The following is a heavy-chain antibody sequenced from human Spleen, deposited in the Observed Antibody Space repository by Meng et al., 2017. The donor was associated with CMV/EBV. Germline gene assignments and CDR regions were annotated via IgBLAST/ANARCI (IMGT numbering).Heavy chain of an antibody. CDR3: TKFPAAGPFDF. J-gene: IGHJ4*02. D-gene: IGHD6-25*01. CDR2: IRTIPYGGTT. CDR1: GFTFSDYY. V-gene: IGHV3-49*03. Sequence: GGSLRLSCAASGFTFSDYYMSWIRQAPGKGLEWVGFIRTIPYGGTTEYAASVKGRFTISRDDSKSIAYLEMNSLTTEDTALYYCTKFPAAGPFDFWGQGALVTVSS.